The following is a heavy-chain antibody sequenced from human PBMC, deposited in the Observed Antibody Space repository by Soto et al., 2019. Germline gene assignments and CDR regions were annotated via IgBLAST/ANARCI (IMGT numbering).Heavy chain of an antibody. V-gene: IGHV3-7*01. D-gene: IGHD2-2*01. CDR1: GFTFSSYW. CDR3: ARVCGRASCPYYFDS. Sequence: EVQLVESGGGLVQPGGSLRLSCAASGFTFSSYWMSWVRQAPGKGLEWVATIRQDGSERHYVDSVEGPFTISRDNGKNSLSLQMNSLRAEDTIVYHCARVCGRASCPYYFDSWGRGTMVTVSS. CDR2: IRQDGSER. J-gene: IGHJ4*02.